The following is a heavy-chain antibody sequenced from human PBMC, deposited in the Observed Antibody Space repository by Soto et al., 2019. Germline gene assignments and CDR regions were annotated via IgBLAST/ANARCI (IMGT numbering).Heavy chain of an antibody. CDR2: ISAYNGNT. CDR3: ARDRAHTYYYDGSEEDMLDY. D-gene: IGHD3-22*01. CDR1: GYTITSYG. J-gene: IGHJ4*02. V-gene: IGHV1-18*01. Sequence: SVKVSCKASGYTITSYGISWVRQAPGQGLEWMGWISAYNGNTNYAQKLQGRVTMTTDTSTSTAYMELRSLRSDDTAVYYCARDRAHTYYYDGSEEDMLDYCGQGTSVTVSS.